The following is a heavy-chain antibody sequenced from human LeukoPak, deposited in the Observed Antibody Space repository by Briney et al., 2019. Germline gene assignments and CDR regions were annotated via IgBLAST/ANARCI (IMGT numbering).Heavy chain of an antibody. CDR2: ISYDGSNK. J-gene: IGHJ4*02. CDR3: AKSRIQLWLVFDY. CDR1: GFNFSTYW. Sequence: GGSLRLSCTASGFNFSTYWMTWVRQAPGKGLEWVAAISYDGSNKYYADSVKGRFTISRDNSKNTLYLQMNSLRAEDTAVYYCAKSRIQLWLVFDYWGQGTLVTVSS. D-gene: IGHD5-18*01. V-gene: IGHV3-30*18.